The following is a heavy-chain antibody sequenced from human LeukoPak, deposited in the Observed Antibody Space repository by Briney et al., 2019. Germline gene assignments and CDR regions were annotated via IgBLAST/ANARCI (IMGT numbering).Heavy chain of an antibody. CDR2: INHSGST. CDR1: GGSISSGGYY. CDR3: ARPGYCSGGSCYYYYGLDV. J-gene: IGHJ6*02. V-gene: IGHV4-39*07. D-gene: IGHD2-15*01. Sequence: SETLSLTCTVSGGSISSGGYYWSWIRQPPGKGLEWIGEINHSGSTNYNPSLKSRVTISVDTSKNQFSLKLSSVTAADTAVYYCARPGYCSGGSCYYYYGLDVWGQGTTVTVSS.